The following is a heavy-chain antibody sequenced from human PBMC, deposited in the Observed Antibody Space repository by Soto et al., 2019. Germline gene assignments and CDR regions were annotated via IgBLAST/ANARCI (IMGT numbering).Heavy chain of an antibody. J-gene: IGHJ6*02. CDR2: IYYSEST. Sequence: PSETLSLTCTVSGGSISSYYWSWIRQPPGKGLEGIGYIYYSESTNSNPSLKSRVTISVDTSKNEFYLKLTSVTAADTAVYYCARMVRGVRDHYYYGMDVCGQGTTVTVSS. V-gene: IGHV4-59*01. CDR1: GGSISSYY. D-gene: IGHD3-10*01. CDR3: ARMVRGVRDHYYYGMDV.